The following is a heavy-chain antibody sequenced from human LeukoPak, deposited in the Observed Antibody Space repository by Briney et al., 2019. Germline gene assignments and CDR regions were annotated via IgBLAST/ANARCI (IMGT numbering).Heavy chain of an antibody. V-gene: IGHV4-34*01. CDR2: INHSGST. J-gene: IGHJ4*02. CDR3: ARGDIVVVPAALYYFDY. Sequence: PSETLSLTCAVYGGSFSGYFWSWIRQPPGKGLEWIWEINHSGSTNYNPSLKSRVTISVDTSKNQFSLKLSSVTAADTAVYYCARGDIVVVPAALYYFDYWGQGTLVTVSS. CDR1: GGSFSGYF. D-gene: IGHD2-2*01.